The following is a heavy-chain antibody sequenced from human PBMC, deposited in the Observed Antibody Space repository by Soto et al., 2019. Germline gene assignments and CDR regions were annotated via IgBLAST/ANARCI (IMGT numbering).Heavy chain of an antibody. CDR2: ISPYTGNT. CDR3: VMVDNYVTPTPQDV. V-gene: IGHV1-18*01. J-gene: IGHJ6*02. D-gene: IGHD3-16*01. CDR1: GYIFVNYG. Sequence: QVQLVQSGDEVKKPGASVKVSCKASGYIFVNYGIAWVRQAPGQGLEWMGWISPYTGNTHSATKIQGRLTRTTETSTSMAYMDPGSLTSDDTAVYYCVMVDNYVTPTPQDVWGQGTTVTVSS.